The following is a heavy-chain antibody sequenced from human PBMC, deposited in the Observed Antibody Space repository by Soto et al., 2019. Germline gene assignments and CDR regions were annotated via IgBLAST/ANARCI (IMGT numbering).Heavy chain of an antibody. J-gene: IGHJ4*02. V-gene: IGHV1-46*01. CDR3: ATATVTTRGAFDY. CDR2: INPSGGST. CDR1: GYTFTSYY. Sequence: ASVKVSCKVSGYTFTSYYMHWVRQAPGQGLEWMGIINPSGGSTSYAQKFQGRVTMTRDTSTSTVYMELSSLRSEDTAVYCCATATVTTRGAFDYWGQGTLVTVSS. D-gene: IGHD4-17*01.